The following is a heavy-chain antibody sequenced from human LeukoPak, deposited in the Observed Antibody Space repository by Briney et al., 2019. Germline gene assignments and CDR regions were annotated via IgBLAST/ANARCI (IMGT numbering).Heavy chain of an antibody. Sequence: ARTLRLSCAASGFTFSSNGMHWVRQAPGKGLEWVAVISYDGTNNYYADSVKGRFTISRDNSKNTLYLQMNSLRAEDTAVYYCATSLNPLAPRDYWGQGTLVTVSS. CDR2: ISYDGTNN. CDR3: ATSLNPLAPRDY. CDR1: GFTFSSNG. J-gene: IGHJ4*02. D-gene: IGHD6-13*01. V-gene: IGHV3-30*03.